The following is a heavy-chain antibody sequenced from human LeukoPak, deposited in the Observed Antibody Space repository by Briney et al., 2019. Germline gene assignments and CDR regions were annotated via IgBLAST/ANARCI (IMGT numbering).Heavy chain of an antibody. D-gene: IGHD3-9*01. Sequence: GRSLRLSCAASGFTFSSYGMHWVRQAPGKALEWVAVIWYDGSNKYYADSVKGRFTISRDNSKNTLYLQMHSLRAEDTAVYYCARDRLRYYFDYWGQGTLVTVSS. J-gene: IGHJ4*02. CDR2: IWYDGSNK. CDR1: GFTFSSYG. CDR3: ARDRLRYYFDY. V-gene: IGHV3-33*01.